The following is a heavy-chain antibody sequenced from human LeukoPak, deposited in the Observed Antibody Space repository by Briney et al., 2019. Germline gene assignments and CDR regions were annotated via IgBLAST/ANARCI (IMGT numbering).Heavy chain of an antibody. D-gene: IGHD1-26*01. CDR2: INPNSGGT. CDR1: GYTFTGYY. CDR3: ARRRTSGSYLYYFDY. V-gene: IGHV1-2*02. Sequence: ASVKVSCKASGYTFTGYYIHWVRQAPGQGLEWLGWINPNSGGTNYAQKLQGRVTMTTDTSTSTAYMELRSLRSDDTAVYYCARRRTSGSYLYYFDYWGQGTLVTVSS. J-gene: IGHJ4*02.